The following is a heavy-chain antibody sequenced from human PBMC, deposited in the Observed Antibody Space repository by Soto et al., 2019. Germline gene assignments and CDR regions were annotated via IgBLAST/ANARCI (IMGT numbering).Heavy chain of an antibody. Sequence: QVQLQESGPGLVKPSETLSLTCIVSGGSVSSGNYYWNWIRQPPGKGLEWIGYIYSSGSTKYSPSLRSRVTISGDTFKNQFSLNLRSVTAADTAVYYCARSYDSSGYYYYAMDVWGQGTTVTVSS. CDR2: IYSSGST. V-gene: IGHV4-61*01. J-gene: IGHJ6*02. D-gene: IGHD3-22*01. CDR1: GGSVSSGNYY. CDR3: ARSYDSSGYYYYAMDV.